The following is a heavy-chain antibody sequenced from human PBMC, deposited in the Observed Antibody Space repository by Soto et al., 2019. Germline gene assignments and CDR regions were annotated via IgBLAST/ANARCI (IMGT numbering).Heavy chain of an antibody. CDR1: GFTFSSYG. CDR3: ASGSPQSFDY. CDR2: ISYDGSNK. D-gene: IGHD1-26*01. Sequence: QVQLVESGGGVVQPGRSLRLSCAASGFTFSSYGMHWVRQAPGKGLGWVAVISYDGSNKYYADSVKGRFTISRDNSKNTLYLQMNSLRAEDTAVYYCASGSPQSFDYWGQGTLVTVSS. V-gene: IGHV3-30*03. J-gene: IGHJ4*02.